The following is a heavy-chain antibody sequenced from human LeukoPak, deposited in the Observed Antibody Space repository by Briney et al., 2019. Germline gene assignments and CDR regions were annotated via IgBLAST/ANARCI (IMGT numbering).Heavy chain of an antibody. Sequence: GGSLRLSCAASGFTFSSYTMTWVRQAPGRGLEWVSGIDNSGGVTYYADSVRGRFTISRDNSKNTLYLQMNDLRAEDTAVYYCAKAVYDILTPVDYWGQGTLVTVSS. D-gene: IGHD3-9*01. CDR2: IDNSGGVT. CDR1: GFTFSSYT. J-gene: IGHJ4*02. CDR3: AKAVYDILTPVDY. V-gene: IGHV3-23*01.